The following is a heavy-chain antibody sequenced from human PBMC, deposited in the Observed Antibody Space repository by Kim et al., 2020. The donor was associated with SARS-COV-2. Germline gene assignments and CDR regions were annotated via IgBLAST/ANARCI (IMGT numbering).Heavy chain of an antibody. CDR2: IIPIFGTA. CDR1: GGTFSNYA. J-gene: IGHJ4*02. Sequence: SVKVSCKASGGTFSNYALNWVRQAPGQGLEWMGGIIPIFGTANYAQKFQGRVTITADESTSTAYMEVSSLRSEDTAVYYCARALGGYSGYDYDANYFDIWGQGTLVTVSS. D-gene: IGHD5-12*01. CDR3: ARALGGYSGYDYDANYFDI. V-gene: IGHV1-69*13.